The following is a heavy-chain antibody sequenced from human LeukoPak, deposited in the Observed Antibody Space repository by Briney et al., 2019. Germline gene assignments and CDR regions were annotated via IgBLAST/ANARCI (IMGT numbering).Heavy chain of an antibody. D-gene: IGHD3-22*01. CDR3: AKGVSHYYDSSGYPH. Sequence: QPGRSLRLSCAASGFTFSSYGMHWVRQAPGKGLEWVAVISYDGSNKYYADSVKGRFTISRDNSKNTLYLQMNSLRAEDTAVYYCAKGVSHYYDSSGYPHWGQGTLVTVSS. CDR1: GFTFSSYG. CDR2: ISYDGSNK. J-gene: IGHJ4*02. V-gene: IGHV3-30*18.